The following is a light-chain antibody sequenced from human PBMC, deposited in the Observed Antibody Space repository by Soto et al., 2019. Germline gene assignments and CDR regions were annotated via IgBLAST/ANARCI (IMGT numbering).Light chain of an antibody. CDR2: GAS. Sequence: ERVLTQSPGTLSLSPGERATLSCRASHSVSSSYLAWYQQKPGQAPRLLIYGASSRATGIPDRFSGSGSGTDFTLTISRLEPEDFAVYYCQQYGSSQWTFGQGTKVDI. CDR3: QQYGSSQWT. V-gene: IGKV3-20*01. CDR1: HSVSSSY. J-gene: IGKJ1*01.